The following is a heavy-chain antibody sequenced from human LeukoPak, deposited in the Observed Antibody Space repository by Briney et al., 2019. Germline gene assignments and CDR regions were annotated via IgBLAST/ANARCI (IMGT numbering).Heavy chain of an antibody. Sequence: PGGSLRPSCAASGFTFSSYWMSWVRQAPGKGLEWVANIKKDGSEKYYVDSVNGRFTISRDTAKTSLYLQMNSLRAEDTAVYYCARHLSGISGYTYGRGIDYWGQGTLVTVSS. CDR2: IKKDGSEK. V-gene: IGHV3-7*01. CDR1: GFTFSSYW. CDR3: ARHLSGISGYTYGRGIDY. D-gene: IGHD5-18*01. J-gene: IGHJ4*02.